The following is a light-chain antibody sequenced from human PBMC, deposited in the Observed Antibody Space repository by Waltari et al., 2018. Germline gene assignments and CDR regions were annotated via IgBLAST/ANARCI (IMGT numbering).Light chain of an antibody. CDR2: WAS. J-gene: IGKJ4*01. CDR3: QQYYSTPPS. Sequence: DIVMTQSPDSLPVSLGARATIDCKSSQSILYSSNNKNYLAWYQRKPGQPPKLLIYWASTRESGVPDRFSGSGSGTDFTLTISSLQAEDVAVYYCQQYYSTPPSFGGGTKVEIK. CDR1: QSILYSSNNKNY. V-gene: IGKV4-1*01.